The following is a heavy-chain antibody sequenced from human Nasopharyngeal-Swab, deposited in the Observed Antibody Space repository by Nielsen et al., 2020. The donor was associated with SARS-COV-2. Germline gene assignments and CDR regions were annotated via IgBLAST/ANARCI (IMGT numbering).Heavy chain of an antibody. D-gene: IGHD6-19*01. CDR2: IDWDEEK. J-gene: IGHJ4*02. V-gene: IGHV2-70*01. CDR3: ARNPPRGSGFDF. Sequence: SGPTLVKPTQTLTLTCTFSGFSLNTSGMCLTWIRQPPGKALEWLALIDWDEEKYYSTSMKTRVTISKDTSKNQVVLTMTNMDQADTATYYCARNPPRGSGFDFWGQGILVTVSS. CDR1: GFSLNTSGMC.